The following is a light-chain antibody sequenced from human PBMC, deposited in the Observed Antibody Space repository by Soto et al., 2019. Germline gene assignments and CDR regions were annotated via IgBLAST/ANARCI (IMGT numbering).Light chain of an antibody. CDR3: ASWDDSLSGWV. CDR1: SSNIGSDY. V-gene: IGLV1-47*01. Sequence: QSVLTQPPSASGTPGQRVTISCSRSSSNIGSDYVYWYQHLPGTAPKLLIYRNDQRPSGVPDRFSGSKSGTSASLAISGLRSEDEADYYCASWDDSLSGWVFGGGTKLTVL. J-gene: IGLJ3*02. CDR2: RND.